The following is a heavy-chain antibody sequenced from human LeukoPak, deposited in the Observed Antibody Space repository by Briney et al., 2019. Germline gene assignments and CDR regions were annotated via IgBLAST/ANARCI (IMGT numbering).Heavy chain of an antibody. Sequence: SETLSLTCTVSGGSISSGSYYWSWIRQPAGKGLEWIGRIYTSGSTNYNPSLKSRLTISVDTSKNQFSLNLSSVTAADTAVYYCARDPDRFDPWGQRTLVTVSS. J-gene: IGHJ5*02. CDR3: ARDPDRFDP. CDR2: IYTSGST. V-gene: IGHV4-61*02. CDR1: GGSISSGSYY.